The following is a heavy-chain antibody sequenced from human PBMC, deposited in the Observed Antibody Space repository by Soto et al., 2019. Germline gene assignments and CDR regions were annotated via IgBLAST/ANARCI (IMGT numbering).Heavy chain of an antibody. CDR3: ARLWGWFGDY. V-gene: IGHV4-59*08. Sequence: QVQLQESGPGLMKPSETLSLTCTVSGGSISSYYWSWIRQPPGKGLEWIGYIYYSGSTNYNPSLKSRVTISVDTSKNQFSLKLSSVTAADTAVYYCARLWGWFGDYWGQGTLVTVSS. D-gene: IGHD3-10*01. CDR2: IYYSGST. CDR1: GGSISSYY. J-gene: IGHJ4*02.